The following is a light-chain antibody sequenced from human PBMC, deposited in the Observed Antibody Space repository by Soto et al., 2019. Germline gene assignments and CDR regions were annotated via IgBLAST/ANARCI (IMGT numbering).Light chain of an antibody. Sequence: DILMTQSPSTLSASVGDRVTITCRASQTISSWLAWYQQKPGKAPKLLIYKASSLESGVPSRFSGSGSGTEFTLSISSLQPDDFATYHCQQYNTYPRTFGQGTKVEIK. V-gene: IGKV1-5*03. CDR1: QTISSW. CDR3: QQYNTYPRT. J-gene: IGKJ1*01. CDR2: KAS.